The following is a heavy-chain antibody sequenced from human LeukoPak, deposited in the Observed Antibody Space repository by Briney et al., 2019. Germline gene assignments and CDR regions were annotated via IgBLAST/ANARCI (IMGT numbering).Heavy chain of an antibody. V-gene: IGHV3-20*04. D-gene: IGHD2-15*01. J-gene: IGHJ5*02. CDR3: ARDVAATTVAAGAFDP. CDR1: GFTSNGFMFDDFG. CDR2: IDWRGANT. Sequence: GGSLRLSCEASGFTSNGFMFDDFGMSWFRQGPGKGLEWVSGIDWRGANTGYADSVKGRFTISRVNGKNFLYLQMNSLRDEDTALYYCARDVAATTVAAGAFDPWGQGTLVIVTS.